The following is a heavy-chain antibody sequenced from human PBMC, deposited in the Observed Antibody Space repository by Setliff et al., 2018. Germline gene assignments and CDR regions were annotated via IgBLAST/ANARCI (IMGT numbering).Heavy chain of an antibody. CDR2: ISVYNGDT. J-gene: IGHJ5*02. V-gene: IGHV1-18*01. D-gene: IGHD5-18*01. Sequence: GASVKVSCKASGYTFGNYAFAWVRQAPGQGLEWVGWISVYNGDTNYAQHLQGRVTMTADTSTSTAYMELRSLRSDDTAVYYCARGGNTYAFNWFDPWGQGTLVTVSS. CDR1: GYTFGNYA. CDR3: ARGGNTYAFNWFDP.